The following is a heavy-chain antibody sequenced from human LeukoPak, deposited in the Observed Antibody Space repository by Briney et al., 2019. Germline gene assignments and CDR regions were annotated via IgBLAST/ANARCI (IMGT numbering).Heavy chain of an antibody. J-gene: IGHJ4*02. V-gene: IGHV1-18*04. Sequence: ASVKVSCKASGYTFTSYGISWVRQAPGQGLEWMGWISAYDGNTNYAQKLQGRVTMTTDTSTSTAYMELRSLRSDDTAVYYCARAYTAMVSFDYWGQGTLVTVSS. D-gene: IGHD5-18*01. CDR1: GYTFTSYG. CDR2: ISAYDGNT. CDR3: ARAYTAMVSFDY.